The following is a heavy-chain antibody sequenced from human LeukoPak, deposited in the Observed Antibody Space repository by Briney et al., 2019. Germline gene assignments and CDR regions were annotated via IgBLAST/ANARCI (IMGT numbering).Heavy chain of an antibody. V-gene: IGHV4-30-4*01. D-gene: IGHD5-12*01. CDR3: ARGEGGGYALDAFDI. CDR2: IYYSGST. Sequence: SETLSLTCTVSGGSISSGDYYWSWIRQPPGKGLEWIGYIYYSGSTYYNPSLKSRVTISVDTSKNQFSLKLSSVTAADTAVHYCARGEGGGYALDAFDIWGQGTMVTVSS. J-gene: IGHJ3*02. CDR1: GGSISSGDYY.